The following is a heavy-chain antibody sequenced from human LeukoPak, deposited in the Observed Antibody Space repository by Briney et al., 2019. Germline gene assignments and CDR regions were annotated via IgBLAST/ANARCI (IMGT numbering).Heavy chain of an antibody. Sequence: ASVKVSCKASGYTFTGYYMHWVRQAPGQGLEWMGWINPNSGGTNYAQKFQGRVTMTRDTSISTAYMELSSLRSEDTAVYYCARVGYYDSSGYFPSWGQGTLVTVSS. V-gene: IGHV1-2*02. J-gene: IGHJ5*02. CDR3: ARVGYYDSSGYFPS. D-gene: IGHD3-22*01. CDR1: GYTFTGYY. CDR2: INPNSGGT.